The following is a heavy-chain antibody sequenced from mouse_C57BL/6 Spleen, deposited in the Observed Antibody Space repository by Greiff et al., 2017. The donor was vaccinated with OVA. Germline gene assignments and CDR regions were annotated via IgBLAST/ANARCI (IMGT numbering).Heavy chain of an antibody. CDR3: ARGDGYYDGMDY. D-gene: IGHD2-3*01. CDR1: GFTFSDYY. Sequence: EVKLMESEGGLVQPGSSMKLSCTASGFTFSDYYMAWVRQVPEKGLEWVANINYDGSSTYYLDSLKSRFIISRDNAKNILYLQMSSLKSEDTATYYCARGDGYYDGMDYWGQGTSVTVSS. CDR2: INYDGSST. J-gene: IGHJ4*01. V-gene: IGHV5-16*01.